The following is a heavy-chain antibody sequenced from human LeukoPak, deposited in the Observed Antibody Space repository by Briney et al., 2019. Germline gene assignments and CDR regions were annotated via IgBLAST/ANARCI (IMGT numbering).Heavy chain of an antibody. CDR1: GYTFTSYG. Sequence: ASVKVSCKASGYTFTSYGISWLRQAPGQGLEWMGWISAYNGNTNYAQKLQGRVTMTTDTSTSTAYMELSSLRSEDTAVYYCARDGPLAARDAFDIWGQGTMVTVSS. CDR3: ARDGPLAARDAFDI. D-gene: IGHD6-6*01. V-gene: IGHV1-18*01. J-gene: IGHJ3*02. CDR2: ISAYNGNT.